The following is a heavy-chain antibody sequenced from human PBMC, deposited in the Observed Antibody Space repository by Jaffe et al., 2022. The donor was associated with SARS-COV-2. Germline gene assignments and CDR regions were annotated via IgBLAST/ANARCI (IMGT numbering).Heavy chain of an antibody. V-gene: IGHV1-8*01. CDR3: ARGKSYSSGWPFNYYYYMDV. D-gene: IGHD6-19*01. J-gene: IGHJ6*03. CDR2: MNPNSGNT. Sequence: QVQLVQSGAEVKKPGASVKVSCKASGYTFTSYDINWVRQATGQGLEWMGWMNPNSGNTGYAQKFQGRVTMTRNTSISTAYMELSSLRSEDTAVYYCARGKSYSSGWPFNYYYYMDVWGKGTTVTVSS. CDR1: GYTFTSYD.